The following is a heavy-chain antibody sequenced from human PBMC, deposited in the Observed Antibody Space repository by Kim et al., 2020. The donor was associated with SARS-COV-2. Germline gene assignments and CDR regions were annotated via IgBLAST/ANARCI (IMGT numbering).Heavy chain of an antibody. CDR2: T. V-gene: IGHV1-3*01. Sequence: TKYSQKFQGRVTITRETSASTAYMELSSLRSEDTAVYYCARGTGRNWFDPWGQGTLVTVSS. J-gene: IGHJ5*02. CDR3: ARGTGRNWFDP.